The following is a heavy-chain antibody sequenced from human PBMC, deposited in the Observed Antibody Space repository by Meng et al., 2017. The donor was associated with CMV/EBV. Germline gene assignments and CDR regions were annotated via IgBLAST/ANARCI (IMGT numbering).Heavy chain of an antibody. CDR3: AIDDGRGLVQNY. V-gene: IGHV1-69*12. J-gene: IGHJ4*02. CDR1: GCTISSYA. CDR2: IIPSFGTA. D-gene: IGHD3-22*01. Sequence: QVQVVRSGAGVKTGGPAVKFSCKASGCTISSYAISWVRQAPEQVRELMGVIIPSFGTANHAQKCQGRVTITADESTSTAYMELSSLGSEDTAVYYCAIDDGRGLVQNYWGQGTLVTVSS.